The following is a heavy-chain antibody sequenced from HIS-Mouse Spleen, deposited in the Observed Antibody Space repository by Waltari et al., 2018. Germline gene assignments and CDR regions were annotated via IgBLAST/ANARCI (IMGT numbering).Heavy chain of an antibody. J-gene: IGHJ3*02. CDR3: ARAGRRDAFDI. V-gene: IGHV4-59*01. CDR2: IYYSGST. Sequence: QVQLQESGPGLVKPSETLSLTCTVPGGSISSYYWSWIRQPPGKGLEWIGYIYYSGSTNYNPSLKSRVTISVDTSKNQFSLKLSSVTAADTAVYYCARAGRRDAFDIWGQGTMVTVSS. CDR1: GGSISSYY. D-gene: IGHD1-26*01.